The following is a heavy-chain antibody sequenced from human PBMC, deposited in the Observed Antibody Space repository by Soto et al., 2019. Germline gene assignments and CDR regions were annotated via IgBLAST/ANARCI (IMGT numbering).Heavy chain of an antibody. CDR1: GFTFSSVA. Sequence: GGSLRLSCAGSGFTFSSVAMTWVRQAPGKGLEWVSSISGSGDSTYYADSVKGRFTISRDNSKNTLYLQMNSLRDEDTAVYYCARDRYNWNHADFDYWGQGTLVTVSS. CDR3: ARDRYNWNHADFDY. J-gene: IGHJ4*02. D-gene: IGHD1-20*01. V-gene: IGHV3-23*01. CDR2: ISGSGDST.